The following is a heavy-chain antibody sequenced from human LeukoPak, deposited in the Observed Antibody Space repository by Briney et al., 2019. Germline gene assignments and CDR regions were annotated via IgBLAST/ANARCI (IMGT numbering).Heavy chain of an antibody. CDR1: GFTFRSYW. Sequence: GGSLRLSCAASGFTFRSYWMTWVRQTPGKGLEFVANINRDGNVKNYVGSVKGRFTISRDNAKNSLCLKMNSLRVDDTAMYYCARDPGSSSFDYWGQGSLVTVSS. J-gene: IGHJ4*02. D-gene: IGHD6-13*01. CDR3: ARDPGSSSFDY. CDR2: INRDGNVK. V-gene: IGHV3-7*01.